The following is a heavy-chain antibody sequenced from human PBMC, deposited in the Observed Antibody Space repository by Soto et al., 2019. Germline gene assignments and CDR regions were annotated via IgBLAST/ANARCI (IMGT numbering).Heavy chain of an antibody. CDR1: GGTFSSYT. Sequence: GASVKVSCKACGGTFSSYTISWVRQAPGQGLEWMGRIIPILGIANYAQKLQGRGTITADKSTSTAYMELSSLRSEDTAVYYCARDAVTPTNDAFDIWGQGTMVTVSS. CDR2: IIPILGIA. CDR3: ARDAVTPTNDAFDI. D-gene: IGHD4-17*01. V-gene: IGHV1-69*04. J-gene: IGHJ3*02.